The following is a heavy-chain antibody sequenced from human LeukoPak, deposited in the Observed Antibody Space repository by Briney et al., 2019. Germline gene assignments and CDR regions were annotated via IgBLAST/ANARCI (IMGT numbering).Heavy chain of an antibody. V-gene: IGHV6-1*01. CDR2: TYYRYKWYN. D-gene: IGHD2-15*01. Sequence: SQTLSLTCAISGDSFSSNNAAWNWVRQSPSRGLEWLGRTYYRYKWYNDYALSLRGRITINPDTSTNQFSLQLNSVTPEDTAVYYCARGVANTRGDWLDPWGQGALVTVSS. CDR1: GDSFSSNNAA. J-gene: IGHJ5*02. CDR3: ARGVANTRGDWLDP.